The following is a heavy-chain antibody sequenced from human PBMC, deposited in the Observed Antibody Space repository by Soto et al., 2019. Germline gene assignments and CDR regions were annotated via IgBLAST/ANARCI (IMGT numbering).Heavy chain of an antibody. Sequence: SETLSLTCVVYGGSFSGYYWSWIRQSPGKGLEWIGGINHRGSTNYNPSLESRVTISVDTSKNQFSLKLPSVTAADTAMYYCARDGFCTSTTCRVGNWFDPWGQGTLVTVSS. V-gene: IGHV4-34*01. CDR3: ARDGFCTSTTCRVGNWFDP. J-gene: IGHJ5*02. CDR2: INHRGST. D-gene: IGHD2-2*01. CDR1: GGSFSGYY.